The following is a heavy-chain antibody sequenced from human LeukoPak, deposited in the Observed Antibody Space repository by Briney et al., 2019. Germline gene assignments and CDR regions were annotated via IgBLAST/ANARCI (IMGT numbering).Heavy chain of an antibody. CDR1: GFIFKDYW. CDR2: IKPKTDGETT. CDR3: ITPLPYSAQ. J-gene: IGHJ4*02. Sequence: GGSLRLSCAASGFIFKDYWMNWVRQAPGKGLEWVGRIKPKTDGETTEYAAPVKDRFSISRDDSKSMMYLQMNSLKTEDTAVYYCITPLPYSAQGGQGTLVTVSS. V-gene: IGHV3-15*07. D-gene: IGHD2-21*01.